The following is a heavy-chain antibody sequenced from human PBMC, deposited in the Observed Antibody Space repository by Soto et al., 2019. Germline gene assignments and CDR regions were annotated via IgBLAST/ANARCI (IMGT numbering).Heavy chain of an antibody. CDR1: GFTFSSSA. D-gene: IGHD6-13*01. CDR3: VKIGSIAALYYFDY. CDR2: ISGSGGTT. J-gene: IGHJ4*02. Sequence: EVQLLESGGGLVQPGGSLRLSCAASGFTFSSSAMTWVRQAPGRGLGWVSGISGSGGTTDYADSVKGRFTISSNNSKNTTYLQMKTLRADDTAVYFCVKIGSIAALYYFDYWRQGTLITVSS. V-gene: IGHV3-23*01.